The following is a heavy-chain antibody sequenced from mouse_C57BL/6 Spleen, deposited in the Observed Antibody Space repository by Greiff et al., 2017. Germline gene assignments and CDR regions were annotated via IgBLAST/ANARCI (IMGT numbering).Heavy chain of an antibody. CDR3: ASSDYYGTMLFAY. J-gene: IGHJ3*01. V-gene: IGHV2-6*01. Sequence: VQGVESGPGLVAPSQSLSITCTVSGFSLTSYGVDWVRQSPGKGLEWLGVIWGVGSTNYNSALKSRLSISKDNSKSQVFLKMNSLQTDDTAMYYCASSDYYGTMLFAYWGQGTLVTVSA. CDR2: IWGVGST. D-gene: IGHD1-1*01. CDR1: GFSLTSYG.